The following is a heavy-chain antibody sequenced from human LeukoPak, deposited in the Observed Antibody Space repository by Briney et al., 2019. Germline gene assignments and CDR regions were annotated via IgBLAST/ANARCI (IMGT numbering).Heavy chain of an antibody. V-gene: IGHV3-30*03. Sequence: PGGSLRPSCAASGFTFSSYGMHWVRQAPGKGLEWVAVISYDGSNKYYADSVKGRFTISRDDSKNTLYLQMNSLRAEDTAVYYCAREGDPVGHYNWLDPWGQGTLVTVSS. J-gene: IGHJ5*02. CDR2: ISYDGSNK. CDR3: AREGDPVGHYNWLDP. D-gene: IGHD1-26*01. CDR1: GFTFSSYG.